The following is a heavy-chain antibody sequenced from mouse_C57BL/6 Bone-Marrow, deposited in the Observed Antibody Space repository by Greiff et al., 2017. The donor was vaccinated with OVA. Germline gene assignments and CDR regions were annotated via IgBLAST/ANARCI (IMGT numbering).Heavy chain of an antibody. D-gene: IGHD2-3*01. V-gene: IGHV1-26*01. CDR3: ALYPYFDY. CDR1: GYTFTDYY. J-gene: IGHJ2*01. CDR2: INPNNGGT. Sequence: VQLQQSGPELVKPGASVKISCKASGYTFTDYYMNWVKQSHGKSLEWIGDINPNNGGTSYNQKFKGKATLTVDKSSSTAYMELRSLTSEDSAVYYCALYPYFDYWGQGTTLTVSS.